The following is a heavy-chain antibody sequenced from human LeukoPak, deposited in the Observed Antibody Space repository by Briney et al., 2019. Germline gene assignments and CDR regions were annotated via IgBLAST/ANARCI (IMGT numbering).Heavy chain of an antibody. Sequence: SVKVSCKASGYTFTSYYMHWVRQAPGQGLEWMGGIIPIFGTANYAQKFQGRVTITADESTSTAYMELSSLRSEDTAVYYCAIGYCSSTSCPGYYYYGMDVWGQGTTVTVSS. D-gene: IGHD2-2*03. J-gene: IGHJ6*02. V-gene: IGHV1-69*13. CDR3: AIGYCSSTSCPGYYYYGMDV. CDR1: GYTFTSYY. CDR2: IIPIFGTA.